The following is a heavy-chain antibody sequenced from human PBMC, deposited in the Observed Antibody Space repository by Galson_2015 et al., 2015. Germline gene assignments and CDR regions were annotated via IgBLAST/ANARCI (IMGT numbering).Heavy chain of an antibody. CDR3: AKGLSWGAFDI. V-gene: IGHV3-23*01. Sequence: SLRLSCAASGFTFSSYAMTWVRQAPGKGLEWVSGISGSGDSTYYADSVKGRFTISRDNSKNTLYLQMNSPRAEDTAVYYCAKGLSWGAFDIWGQGTMVTVSS. CDR2: ISGSGDST. D-gene: IGHD3-16*01. CDR1: GFTFSSYA. J-gene: IGHJ3*02.